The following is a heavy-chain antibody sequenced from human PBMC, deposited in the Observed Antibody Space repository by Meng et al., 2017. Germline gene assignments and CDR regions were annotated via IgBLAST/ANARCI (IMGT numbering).Heavy chain of an antibody. CDR3: DRRGIAGRPFYY. D-gene: IGHD6-6*01. Sequence: QQGGAGLLKHSAALSLTCACKAGIFTGTYWSWIRRPPGQGLGWIWKIKHSGSTNYNPSPQSRVAISVDTSKTQFSLKLSYMTAADTAVYYCDRRGIAGRPFYYWGQGTLVTVSS. J-gene: IGHJ4*02. CDR2: IKHSGST. V-gene: IGHV4-34*08. CDR1: AGIFTGTY.